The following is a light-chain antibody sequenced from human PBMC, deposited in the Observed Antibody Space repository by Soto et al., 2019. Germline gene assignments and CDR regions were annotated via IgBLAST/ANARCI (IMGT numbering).Light chain of an antibody. Sequence: QPVLTQSSSASASLGSSVKLTCTLSSGHSSYIIAWHQQQPGKAPRYLMKLEGSGSYNKGSGVPDRFSGSSSGADRYLTISNLQFEDEANYYCETWDSNTRGFGGGTKLTGL. CDR2: LEGSGSY. V-gene: IGLV4-60*02. J-gene: IGLJ2*01. CDR1: SGHSSYI. CDR3: ETWDSNTRG.